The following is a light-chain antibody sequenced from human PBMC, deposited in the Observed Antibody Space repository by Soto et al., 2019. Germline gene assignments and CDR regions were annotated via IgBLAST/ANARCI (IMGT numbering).Light chain of an antibody. CDR2: EVS. V-gene: IGLV2-14*01. CDR3: SSYTSSSTSWV. Sequence: QSGLTQPASVSGSPGQSITISCTGTSSDVGGYNYVSWYQQHPGKAPKLMIYEVSNRPSGVSNRFSGSKSGNTASLTISGLQAEDEADYYCSSYTSSSTSWVFGGGTKVTVL. J-gene: IGLJ3*02. CDR1: SSDVGGYNY.